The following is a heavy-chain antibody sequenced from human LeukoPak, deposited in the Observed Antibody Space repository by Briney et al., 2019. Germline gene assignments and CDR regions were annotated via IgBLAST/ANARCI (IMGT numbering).Heavy chain of an antibody. CDR1: GGSISSSSYY. Sequence: YPSETLSLTCTVSGGSISSSSYYWGWIRQPPGKGLEWIGSIYYSGSTYYNPPLKSRVTISVDTSKNQFSLKLSSVTAADTAVYYCARHSGSYYQPLDYWGQGTLVTVSS. CDR3: ARHSGSYYQPLDY. D-gene: IGHD1-26*01. J-gene: IGHJ4*02. CDR2: IYYSGST. V-gene: IGHV4-39*01.